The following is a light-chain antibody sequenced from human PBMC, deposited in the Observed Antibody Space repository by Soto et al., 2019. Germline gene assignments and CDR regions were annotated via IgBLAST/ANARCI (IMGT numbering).Light chain of an antibody. CDR3: SSYTSISTYV. Sequence: QSVLTQPASVSRSPGQSITISCTGTSSDVGGYNCVSWYQQHPGKAPKLMIYDVRNRPSGVSNRFSGSKSVNTASLTISGLQAEDEADYYCSSYTSISTYVFGTGTKVTVL. V-gene: IGLV2-14*01. CDR2: DVR. CDR1: SSDVGGYNC. J-gene: IGLJ1*01.